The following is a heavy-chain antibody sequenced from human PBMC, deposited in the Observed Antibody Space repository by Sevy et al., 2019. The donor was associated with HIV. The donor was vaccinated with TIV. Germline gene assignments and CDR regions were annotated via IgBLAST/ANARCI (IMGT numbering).Heavy chain of an antibody. J-gene: IGHJ4*02. CDR1: GGSISSNNW. Sequence: SETLSLTCAVSGGSISSNNWWNWVRQTPGKGLERIGEIYHSGSTNRNPSLKSRVTISVDKSKNQFSVRLSSVTAADTAVYYCERGIGGYCSSTSCHVDYWGQGTLVTVSS. CDR3: ERGIGGYCSSTSCHVDY. V-gene: IGHV4-4*02. CDR2: IYHSGST. D-gene: IGHD2-2*03.